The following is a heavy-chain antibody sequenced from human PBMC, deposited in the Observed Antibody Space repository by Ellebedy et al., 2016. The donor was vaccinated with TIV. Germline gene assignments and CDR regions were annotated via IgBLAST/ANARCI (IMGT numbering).Heavy chain of an antibody. CDR1: GDSISSSVYY. CDR3: ARHSTVTTIGT. D-gene: IGHD4-17*01. Sequence: MPSETLSLTCTVSGDSISSSVYYWGWIRQPPGKGLEWIGSFSQSGSTYYNPSLTSRVTISVDTSKNQFPLKLSSVTAADTAIFYCARHSTVTTIGTWGQGALVTVSS. V-gene: IGHV4-39*01. CDR2: FSQSGST. J-gene: IGHJ5*02.